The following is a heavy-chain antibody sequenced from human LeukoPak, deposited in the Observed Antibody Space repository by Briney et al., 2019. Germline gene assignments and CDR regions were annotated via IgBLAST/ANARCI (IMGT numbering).Heavy chain of an antibody. CDR3: AKDRLVGATSFVFAEFDY. Sequence: PGGSLRLSCVDSGFTFSSHWMTWVRQAPGKGLEWVANIKQDGNEIYYADSVKGRFTISRDNAKNSLYLQMNSLRAEDTALYYCAKDRLVGATSFVFAEFDYWGQGTLVTVSS. V-gene: IGHV3-7*03. CDR2: IKQDGNEI. CDR1: GFTFSSHW. D-gene: IGHD1-26*01. J-gene: IGHJ4*02.